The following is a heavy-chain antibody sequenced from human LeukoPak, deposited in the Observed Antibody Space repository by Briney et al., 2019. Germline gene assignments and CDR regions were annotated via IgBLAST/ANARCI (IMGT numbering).Heavy chain of an antibody. V-gene: IGHV4-59*08. CDR1: GRPISSYY. Sequence: SETLSLTCTVSGRPISSYYWSWIRQPPGKGLEWIGYIYYSGNTNYNPSLKSRVTISVDTSKKQFSLKLSSVTAADTAVYYCARHSRGAAAGTRSRGNWFDPWGQGTLVTVSS. D-gene: IGHD6-13*01. J-gene: IGHJ5*02. CDR3: ARHSRGAAAGTRSRGNWFDP. CDR2: IYYSGNT.